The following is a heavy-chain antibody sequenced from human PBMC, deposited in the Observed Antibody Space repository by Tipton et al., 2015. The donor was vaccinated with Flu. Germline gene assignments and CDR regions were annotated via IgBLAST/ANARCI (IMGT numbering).Heavy chain of an antibody. Sequence: LRLSCAVYGGSFSGYYWSWIRQPPGKGLEWIGEINHSGSTNYNPSLKSRVTISVDTSKNQFSPKLSSVTAADTAVYYCARPNRWCLWCPNYFDYWGQGTLVTVSS. V-gene: IGHV4-34*01. CDR1: GGSFSGYY. CDR3: ARPNRWCLWCPNYFDY. CDR2: INHSGST. D-gene: IGHD2-21*01. J-gene: IGHJ4*02.